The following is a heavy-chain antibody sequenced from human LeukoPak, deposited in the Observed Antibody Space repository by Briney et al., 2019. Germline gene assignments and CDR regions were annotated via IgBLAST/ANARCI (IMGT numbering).Heavy chain of an antibody. Sequence: MASETLSLTCTVSGGSISSYYWSWIRQPPGKGLEWIGYIYYSGSTNYNPSLKSRVTISVDTSKNQFSLKLSSVTAADTAVYYCARENYYGSGSYYSWFDPWGQGTLVTVSS. CDR1: GGSISSYY. D-gene: IGHD3-10*01. CDR3: ARENYYGSGSYYSWFDP. CDR2: IYYSGST. J-gene: IGHJ5*02. V-gene: IGHV4-59*01.